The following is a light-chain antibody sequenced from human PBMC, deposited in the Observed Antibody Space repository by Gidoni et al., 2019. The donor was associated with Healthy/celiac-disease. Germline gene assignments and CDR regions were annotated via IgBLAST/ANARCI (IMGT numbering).Light chain of an antibody. Sequence: QMNQSPSTLSASVGDRVTITCRASQSISSWLAWYQQKPGKAPKLLIYKASSLESGVPSRFSGSGSGTEFTLTISSLQPDDFATYYCQQYNSYPWTFGQGTKVEIK. CDR3: QQYNSYPWT. J-gene: IGKJ1*01. CDR1: QSISSW. V-gene: IGKV1-5*03. CDR2: KAS.